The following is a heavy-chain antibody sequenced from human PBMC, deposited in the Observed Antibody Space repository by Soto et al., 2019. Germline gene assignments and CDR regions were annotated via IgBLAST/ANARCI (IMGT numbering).Heavy chain of an antibody. Sequence: SEALSLTCTVSGGSISRSRYYWGWIRQPPGKGLEWIGSDSGNTYYTPSLKSRVTISVDTSKNQFSLKLSSVTAADTAVYYCAREGGRYCTGGSCQGDYWGQGTLVTVSS. CDR2: DSGNT. V-gene: IGHV4-39*02. J-gene: IGHJ4*02. D-gene: IGHD2-15*01. CDR1: GGSISRSRYY. CDR3: AREGGRYCTGGSCQGDY.